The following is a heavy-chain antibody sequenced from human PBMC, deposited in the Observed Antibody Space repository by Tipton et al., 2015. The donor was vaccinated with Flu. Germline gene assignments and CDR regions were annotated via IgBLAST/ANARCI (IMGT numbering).Heavy chain of an antibody. J-gene: IGHJ4*02. CDR1: GYSISNGYY. V-gene: IGHV4-38-2*01. D-gene: IGHD3-9*01. Sequence: TLSLTCAVSGYSISNGYYWGWIRQPPGKGLEWIGSIFHSGTTYYNPSLKSRVTISVDTSKNQFSLKLTSVTAADTAVYYCARGYYEILYGFYAPPFDYWGQGTLVTVSS. CDR3: ARGYYEILYGFYAPPFDY. CDR2: IFHSGTT.